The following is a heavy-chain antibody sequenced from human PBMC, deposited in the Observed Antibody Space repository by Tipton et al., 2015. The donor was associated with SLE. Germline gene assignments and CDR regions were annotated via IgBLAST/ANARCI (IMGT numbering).Heavy chain of an antibody. CDR3: ARDRGFAAFDI. D-gene: IGHD3-10*01. J-gene: IGHJ3*02. CDR2: IYYSGST. V-gene: IGHV4-59*11. CDR1: GGSISSHY. Sequence: TLSLTCTVSGGSISSHYWSWIRQPPGKGLEWIGYIYYSGSTNYNPSLKSRVTISVETSKNQFSLKPSSVTAADTAVYYCARDRGFAAFDIWGQGTMVTVSS.